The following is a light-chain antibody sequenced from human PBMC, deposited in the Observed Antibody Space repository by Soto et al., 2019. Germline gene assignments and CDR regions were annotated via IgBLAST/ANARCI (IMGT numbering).Light chain of an antibody. J-gene: IGLJ1*01. Sequence: QSVLTQPPSASGSPGQSVTISCTGTSSDVGGYNYVSWYQQHPGKAPKLMIYDVSKRPSGVPDRFSGSKSGNTASLTISGLQAEDEADYHCCSYAGRYTFEGYVFGTGTKV. CDR3: CSYAGRYTFEGYV. CDR1: SSDVGGYNY. V-gene: IGLV2-11*01. CDR2: DVS.